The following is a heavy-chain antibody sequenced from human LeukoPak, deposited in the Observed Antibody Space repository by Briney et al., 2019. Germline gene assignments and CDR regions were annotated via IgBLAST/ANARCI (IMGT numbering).Heavy chain of an antibody. CDR1: GFTFSSYG. CDR2: ISYDGSNK. D-gene: IGHD3-22*01. Sequence: GRSLRLSCAASGFTFSSYGMHWVRQAPGKGLEWVAVISYDGSNKYYTDSVKGGFTISRDNYKNTLYLQMNSLRAEDTAVYYCAKDWHYYDSSGYYYDGYWGQGTLVTVSS. J-gene: IGHJ4*02. CDR3: AKDWHYYDSSGYYYDGY. V-gene: IGHV3-30*18.